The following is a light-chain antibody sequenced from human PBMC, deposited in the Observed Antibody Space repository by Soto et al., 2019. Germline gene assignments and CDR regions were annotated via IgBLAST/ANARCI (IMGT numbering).Light chain of an antibody. Sequence: QSVLTQPPSASGSPGQSVTISCTGTSSDVGGYDYVSWYQQHPGKAPKLMIYDVTKRPSGVPDRFSGSKSANTASLTFSGLQAEDEADYYCSSYAGTHIVFGTVTKVNVL. CDR3: SSYAGTHIV. CDR1: SSDVGGYDY. CDR2: DVT. V-gene: IGLV2-8*01. J-gene: IGLJ1*01.